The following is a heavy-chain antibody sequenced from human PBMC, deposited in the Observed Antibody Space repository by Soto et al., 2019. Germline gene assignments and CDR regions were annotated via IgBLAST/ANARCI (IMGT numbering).Heavy chain of an antibody. CDR2: IYYSGST. D-gene: IGHD2-15*01. CDR3: ARDGCSGGSCYGWFDP. Sequence: PSETLSLTCTVSGGSVSSGSYYWSWIRQPPGKGLEWIGYIYYSGSTNYNPSLKSRVTISVDTSKNQFSLKLSSVTAADTAVYYCARDGCSGGSCYGWFDPWGQGTMVTVYS. CDR1: GGSVSSGSYY. V-gene: IGHV4-61*01. J-gene: IGHJ5*02.